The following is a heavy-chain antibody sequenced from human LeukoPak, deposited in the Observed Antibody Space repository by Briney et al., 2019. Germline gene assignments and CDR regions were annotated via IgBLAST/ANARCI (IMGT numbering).Heavy chain of an antibody. CDR3: ARAHQYYYDSSGYSANYFDY. V-gene: IGHV4-59*01. CDR2: IYYSGST. J-gene: IGHJ4*02. D-gene: IGHD3-22*01. CDR1: GGSISSYY. Sequence: PSETLSLTCTVSGGSISSYYWSWIRQPPGKGLEWIGYIYYSGSTNYNPSLKSRVTISVDTSKNQFSLKLSFVTAADTAVYYCARAHQYYYDSSGYSANYFDYWGQGTLVTVSS.